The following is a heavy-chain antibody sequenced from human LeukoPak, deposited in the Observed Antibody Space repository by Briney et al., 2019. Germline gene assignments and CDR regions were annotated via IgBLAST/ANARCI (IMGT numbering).Heavy chain of an antibody. J-gene: IGHJ4*02. V-gene: IGHV3-66*01. CDR1: GFTVTRNH. CDR2: IYTGGTT. Sequence: GGSLRLSCAASGFTVTRNHMNWVRQAPGKGLEWVSIIYTGGTTHYADSLKDRFTISRDDSKNTLYLQMNSLRAEDTAVYYCARDSSSYYFDYWGQGTLVTVSS. D-gene: IGHD6-6*01. CDR3: ARDSSSYYFDY.